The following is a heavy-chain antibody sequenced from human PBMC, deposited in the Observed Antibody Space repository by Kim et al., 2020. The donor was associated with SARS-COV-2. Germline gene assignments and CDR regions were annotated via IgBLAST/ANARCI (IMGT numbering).Heavy chain of an antibody. CDR3: ARERRVWSGYLYGMDV. CDR2: IYYSGST. CDR1: GGSISSYY. V-gene: IGHV4-59*12. D-gene: IGHD3-3*01. J-gene: IGHJ6*02. Sequence: SETLSLTCTVSGGSISSYYWSWIRQPPGKGLEWIGDIYYSGSTNYNPSLKSRVTISVDTSKNQFSLKLTSVTAADTAVYYCARERRVWSGYLYGMDVWG.